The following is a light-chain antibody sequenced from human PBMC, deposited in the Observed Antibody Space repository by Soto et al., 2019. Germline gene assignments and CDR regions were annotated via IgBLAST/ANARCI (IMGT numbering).Light chain of an antibody. CDR1: QSIRSN. Sequence: EIVMTQSPDTLSVSPGEGATLSCRVSQSIRSNLAWYQQRPGQAPRLLMYGASTRADGIPARFSGSGSGTEFTLTISSLQSEDFAVFYCQQYNNWPPITFGQGTRLEIK. CDR2: GAS. V-gene: IGKV3-15*01. J-gene: IGKJ5*01. CDR3: QQYNNWPPIT.